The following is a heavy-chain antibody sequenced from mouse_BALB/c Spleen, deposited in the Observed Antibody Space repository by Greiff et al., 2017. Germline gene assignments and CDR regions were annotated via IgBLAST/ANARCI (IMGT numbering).Heavy chain of an antibody. V-gene: IGHV1S137*01. CDR3: ARSGYDSYAMDD. J-gene: IGHJ4*01. Sequence: QVQLQQSGAELVRPGVSVKISCKGSGYTFTDYAMHWVKQSHAKSLEWIGVISTYYGDASYNQKFKGKATMTVDKSSSTAYMELARLTSEDSAIYYCARSGYDSYAMDDWGQGTSVTVSS. CDR2: ISTYYGDA. CDR1: GYTFTDYA. D-gene: IGHD2-4*01.